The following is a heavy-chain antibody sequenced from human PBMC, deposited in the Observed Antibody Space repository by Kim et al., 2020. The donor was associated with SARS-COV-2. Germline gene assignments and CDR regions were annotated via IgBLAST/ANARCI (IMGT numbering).Heavy chain of an antibody. D-gene: IGHD5-12*01. J-gene: IGHJ6*02. V-gene: IGHV1-69*06. CDR3: ARKLVDIVATIPYGMDV. Sequence: SVKVSCKASGGTFSSYAISWVRQAPGQGLEWMGGIIPIFGTANYAQKFQGRVTITADKSTSTAYMELSSLRSEDTAVYYCARKLVDIVATIPYGMDVWGQGTTVTVSS. CDR2: IIPIFGTA. CDR1: GGTFSSYA.